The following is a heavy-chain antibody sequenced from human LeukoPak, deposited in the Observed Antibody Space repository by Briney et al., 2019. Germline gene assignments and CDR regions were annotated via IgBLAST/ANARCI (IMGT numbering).Heavy chain of an antibody. CDR2: ISGSGGST. CDR1: GFTFSSYA. V-gene: IGHV3-23*01. Sequence: GGSLRLSCAASGFTFSSYAMSWIRQAPGKGLEWVSAISGSGGSTYYADSVKGRFTITRDNSKNTLYLQMNSLRAEDTAVYYCAKKGRYYDSSGYYSLDYWGQGTLVTVSS. J-gene: IGHJ4*02. CDR3: AKKGRYYDSSGYYSLDY. D-gene: IGHD3-22*01.